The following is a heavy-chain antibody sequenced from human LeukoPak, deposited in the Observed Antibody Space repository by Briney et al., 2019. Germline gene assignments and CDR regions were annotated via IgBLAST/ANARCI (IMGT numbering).Heavy chain of an antibody. CDR3: ARDLYPGY. J-gene: IGHJ4*02. V-gene: IGHV3-48*01. D-gene: IGHD3-16*01. CDR1: GFTFSIYS. Sequence: GGSLRLSCAASGFTFSIYSMNWVRQAPGKGLEWVSYISSSSSTIHYVDSVKGRFTISRDDAKNSLYLQVNNLRAEDTAVYYCARDLYPGYWGQGTMVTVYS. CDR2: ISSSSSTI.